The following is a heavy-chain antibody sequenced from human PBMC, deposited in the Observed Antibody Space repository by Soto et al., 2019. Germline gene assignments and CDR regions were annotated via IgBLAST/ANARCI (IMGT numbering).Heavy chain of an antibody. J-gene: IGHJ6*02. CDR3: AKYYYDSSGYYYYYYYGMDV. D-gene: IGHD3-22*01. CDR1: GFTFSSYA. Sequence: GGSLRLSCAASGFTFSSYAMSWVRQAPGKGLEWVSAISGSGGSTYYADSVKGRFTISRDNSKNTLYLQMNSLRAEDTAVYYCAKYYYDSSGYYYYYYYGMDVWGQGTTVTVSS. CDR2: ISGSGGST. V-gene: IGHV3-23*01.